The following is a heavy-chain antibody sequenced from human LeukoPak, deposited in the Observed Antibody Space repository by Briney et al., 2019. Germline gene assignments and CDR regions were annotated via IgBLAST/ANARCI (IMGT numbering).Heavy chain of an antibody. CDR3: ARARSPSSGYLLRDHNWFDP. J-gene: IGHJ5*02. CDR1: GGTFSSYA. D-gene: IGHD3-22*01. Sequence: SVKVSCKASGGTFSSYAISWVRQAPGQGLEWMGGIVPIFGTANYAQKFQGRVTITTDESTSTAYMGLSSLRSEDTAVYYCARARSPSSGYLLRDHNWFDPWGQGTLVTVSS. V-gene: IGHV1-69*05. CDR2: IVPIFGTA.